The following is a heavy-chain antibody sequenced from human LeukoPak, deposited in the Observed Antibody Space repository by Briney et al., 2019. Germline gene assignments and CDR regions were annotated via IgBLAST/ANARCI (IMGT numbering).Heavy chain of an antibody. Sequence: GGSLRLSCAASGLTFSSYSMNWVRQAPGKGLEWVSFISSSSSYIYYADSVKGRFTISRDNAKNSLYLQMNSLRAEDTAVYYCAREPSFPRPSDYWGQGTLVTVSS. D-gene: IGHD6-6*01. CDR2: ISSSSSYI. J-gene: IGHJ4*02. V-gene: IGHV3-21*01. CDR1: GLTFSSYS. CDR3: AREPSFPRPSDY.